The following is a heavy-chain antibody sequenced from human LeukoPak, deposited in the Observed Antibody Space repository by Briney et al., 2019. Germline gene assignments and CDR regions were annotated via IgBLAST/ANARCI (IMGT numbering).Heavy chain of an antibody. J-gene: IGHJ6*02. Sequence: GGSLRLSCAASGFTFSNYWMHWVRQAPGKGLVWVSRINSDGSSTTYADSVKGRFTISRDNAKNTLYLQMNSLRAEDTAVYYCAGDHGRSRDYGMDVWGQGTTVTVSS. CDR1: GFTFSNYW. CDR3: AGDHGRSRDYGMDV. CDR2: INSDGSST. V-gene: IGHV3-74*01. D-gene: IGHD5-24*01.